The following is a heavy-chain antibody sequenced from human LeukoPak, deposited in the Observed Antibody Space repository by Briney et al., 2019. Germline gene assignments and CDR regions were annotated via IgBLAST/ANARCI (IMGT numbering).Heavy chain of an antibody. D-gene: IGHD3-22*01. CDR2: IYSGGST. CDR3: ARDRYYYDSSGYYYVPRPANWYFDL. V-gene: IGHV3-66*01. CDR1: GFTFSSYA. J-gene: IGHJ2*01. Sequence: QPGGSLILSCAASGFTFSSYAMSWARQAPGKGLEWVSVIYSGGSTYYADSVKGRFTISRDNSKNTLYLQKNSLRAEDTAVYYCARDRYYYDSSGYYYVPRPANWYFDLWGRGTLVTVSS.